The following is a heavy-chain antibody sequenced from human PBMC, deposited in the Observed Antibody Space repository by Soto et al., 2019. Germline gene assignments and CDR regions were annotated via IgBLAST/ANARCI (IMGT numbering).Heavy chain of an antibody. J-gene: IGHJ2*01. V-gene: IGHV3-53*04. Sequence: ELQLVESGGGLVQPGESLRLSCAASGFSVSNNHMSWVRQAPGKGLECVSVVYSGGSTYYADSVKGRFTISRDKSRNTLYLEMNSLRSEDTAVYFCVRMKGDRDGVDLWGSGTLVTVSS. CDR3: VRMKGDRDGVDL. CDR1: GFSVSNNH. D-gene: IGHD3-16*01. CDR2: VYSGGST.